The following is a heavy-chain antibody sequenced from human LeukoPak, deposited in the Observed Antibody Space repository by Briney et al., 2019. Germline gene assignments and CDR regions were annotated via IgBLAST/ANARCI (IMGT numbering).Heavy chain of an antibody. CDR3: ATSPNYYDSYGYKDY. V-gene: IGHV3-23*01. Sequence: GGSLRLSCAASGFTFSDYAMSWVRQAPGKGLEWVSGLSGSGGSTFYADSVRGRFTISRDNFKNTLYLRMTSLRAEDTAVYFCATSPNYYDSYGYKDYWGQGTLVTVSS. J-gene: IGHJ4*02. CDR1: GFTFSDYA. D-gene: IGHD3-22*01. CDR2: LSGSGGST.